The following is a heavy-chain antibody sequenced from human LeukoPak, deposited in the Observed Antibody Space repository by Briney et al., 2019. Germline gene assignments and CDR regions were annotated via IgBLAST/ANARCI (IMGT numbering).Heavy chain of an antibody. CDR1: GGSTSSYY. CDR3: ARTTEGGYTYGYFYYYYMDV. Sequence: SETLSLTCTVSGGSTSSYYWSWIRQPPGKGLEWIGYIYYSGSTNYNPSLKSRVTISVDTSKNQFSLKLTSVTAADTAVYYCARTTEGGYTYGYFYYYYMDVWGKGTTVTISS. D-gene: IGHD5-18*01. V-gene: IGHV4-59*01. CDR2: IYYSGST. J-gene: IGHJ6*03.